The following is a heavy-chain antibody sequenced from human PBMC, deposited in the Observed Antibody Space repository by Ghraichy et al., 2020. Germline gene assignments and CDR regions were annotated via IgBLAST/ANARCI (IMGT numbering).Heavy chain of an antibody. CDR1: GFTFSSYA. V-gene: IGHV3-23*01. D-gene: IGHD4-17*01. CDR3: AKVTRSYGDPDY. J-gene: IGHJ4*02. CDR2: ISGSGGST. Sequence: LSLTCAASGFTFSSYAMSWVRQAPGKGLEWVSAISGSGGSTYYADSVKGRFTISRDNSKNTLYLQMNSLRAEDTAVYYCAKVTRSYGDPDYWGQGTLVTVSS.